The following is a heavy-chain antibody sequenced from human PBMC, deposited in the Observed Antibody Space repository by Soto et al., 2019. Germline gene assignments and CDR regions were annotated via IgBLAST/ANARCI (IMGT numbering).Heavy chain of an antibody. V-gene: IGHV1-46*01. J-gene: IGHJ5*02. CDR2: INPSGGST. D-gene: IGHD2-8*02. Sequence: ASVKVSCKASGYTFTSYYMHWVRQAPGQGLEWMGIINPSGGSTSYAQKFQGRVTMTRDTSTSTVYMELSSLRSEDTAVYYCASVLPPGNCFDPWGQGTLVTVSS. CDR1: GYTFTSYY. CDR3: ASVLPPGNCFDP.